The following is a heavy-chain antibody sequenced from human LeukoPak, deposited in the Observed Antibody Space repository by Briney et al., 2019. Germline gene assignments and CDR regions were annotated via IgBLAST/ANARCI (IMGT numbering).Heavy chain of an antibody. CDR2: ISGSGGST. CDR3: AKGGIGGWRFGGVIAAFDY. V-gene: IGHV3-23*01. CDR1: GFTFSSYG. Sequence: GGSLSLSCAASGFTFSSYGMSGVRQAPGKGLEWVSAISGSGGSTYYADSVKGRFTISRDNSKNTLYLQMNSLRAEDTAVYYCAKGGIGGWRFGGVIAAFDYWGQGTLVTVSS. D-gene: IGHD3-16*02. J-gene: IGHJ4*02.